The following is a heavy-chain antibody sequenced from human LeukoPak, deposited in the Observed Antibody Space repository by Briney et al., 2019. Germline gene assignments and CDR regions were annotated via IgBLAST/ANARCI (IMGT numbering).Heavy chain of an antibody. V-gene: IGHV3-13*01. CDR1: GFTFIDYD. Sequence: GGSLRLSCAASGFTFIDYDMHWVRHGIGKGLEWVSAIGIRGDTHYSGSVKGRFTISRENAESSLYLQMNSLRAEDTAVYYCARGGIQVSGIDEFDYWGQGTLVTVSS. D-gene: IGHD6-19*01. CDR2: IGIRGDT. CDR3: ARGGIQVSGIDEFDY. J-gene: IGHJ4*02.